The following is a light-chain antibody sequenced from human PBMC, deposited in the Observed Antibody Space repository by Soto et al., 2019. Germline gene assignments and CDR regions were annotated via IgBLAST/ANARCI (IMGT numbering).Light chain of an antibody. V-gene: IGKV3-11*01. Sequence: EIVLTQSPTTLSLSPGERATLSCRASQSVSSYLICYQQRPGQAPSLLISDASSRATGIPARFSGSGSGTDFPLTISSLEPEDFAVYYCQQRARWPITFGQGTRLESK. CDR3: QQRARWPIT. J-gene: IGKJ5*01. CDR2: DAS. CDR1: QSVSSY.